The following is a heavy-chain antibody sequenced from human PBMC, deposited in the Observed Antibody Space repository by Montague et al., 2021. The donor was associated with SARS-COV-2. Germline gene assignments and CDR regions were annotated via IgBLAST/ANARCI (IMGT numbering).Heavy chain of an antibody. D-gene: IGHD6-19*01. Sequence: SETLSLTCAVSGGSITSYYWSWIRQPPGKGLEWIGYIYYSGSTIYNPSLKSRVTISIDTSKNQFSLKLNSVTAADTAVYYCAGRPTPSYSSGWYLFYYAMDFWGQGTTVTVSS. CDR2: IYYSGST. V-gene: IGHV4-59*01. CDR1: GGSITSYY. CDR3: AGRPTPSYSSGWYLFYYAMDF. J-gene: IGHJ6*02.